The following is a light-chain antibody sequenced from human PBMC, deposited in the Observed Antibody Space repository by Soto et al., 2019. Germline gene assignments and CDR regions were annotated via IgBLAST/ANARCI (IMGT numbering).Light chain of an antibody. V-gene: IGKV3-20*01. CDR2: GAS. CDR1: QSVSSSY. CDR3: QQYGSPPWT. Sequence: EIVLTQSPGTLSLSPVERATLSCRASQSVSSSYLAWYQQKPGQAPRLLIYGASTRATGIPNRFSGSGSGTDFTLTISRLEPEDFAVYYCQQYGSPPWTFGQGTKVDIK. J-gene: IGKJ1*01.